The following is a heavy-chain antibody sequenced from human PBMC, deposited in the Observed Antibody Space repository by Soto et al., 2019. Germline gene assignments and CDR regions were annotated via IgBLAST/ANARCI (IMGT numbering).Heavy chain of an antibody. CDR2: IRSKANSYAT. CDR1: GFTFSGSA. V-gene: IGHV3-73*02. D-gene: IGHD3-3*01. CDR3: TSWYDFWSASYAFDI. J-gene: IGHJ3*02. Sequence: EVQLVESGGGLVQPGGSLKLSCAASGFTFSGSAMHWVRQASGKGLEWVGRIRSKANSYATAYAASVKGRFTISRDDSKNTAYLQMNSLKTEDTAVYYCTSWYDFWSASYAFDIWGQGTMVTVSS.